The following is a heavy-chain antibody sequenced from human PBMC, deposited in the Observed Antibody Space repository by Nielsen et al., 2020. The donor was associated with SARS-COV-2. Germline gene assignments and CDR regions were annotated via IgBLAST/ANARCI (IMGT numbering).Heavy chain of an antibody. CDR1: GFTFSSYW. D-gene: IGHD2-21*02. CDR3: ARGPGPVVVTAFDI. J-gene: IGHJ3*02. CDR2: IKQDGSEK. Sequence: GESLKISCAASGFTFSSYWMSWVRQAPGKGLEWVANIKQDGSEKYYVDSVKGRFTISRDNAKNSLYLQMNSLRAEDTAVYYCARGPGPVVVTAFDIWGQGTMVTVSS. V-gene: IGHV3-7*02.